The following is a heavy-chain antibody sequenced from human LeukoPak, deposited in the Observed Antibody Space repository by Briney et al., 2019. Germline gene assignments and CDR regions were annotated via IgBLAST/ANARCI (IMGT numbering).Heavy chain of an antibody. CDR1: GGSISSGGYY. CDR3: ARGGIAAADY. Sequence: SETLSLTCTVSGGSISSGGYYWSWIRQHPGKGLEWIGYIYYSGSTNYNPSLKSRVTISVDTSKNQFSLKLSSVTAADTAVYYCARGGIAAADYWGQGTLVTVSS. D-gene: IGHD6-13*01. J-gene: IGHJ4*02. V-gene: IGHV4-61*08. CDR2: IYYSGST.